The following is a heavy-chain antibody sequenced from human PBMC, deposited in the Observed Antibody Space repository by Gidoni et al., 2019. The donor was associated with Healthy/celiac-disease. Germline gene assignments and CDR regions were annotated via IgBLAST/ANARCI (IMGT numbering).Heavy chain of an antibody. CDR1: GFTFSSYA. J-gene: IGHJ4*02. CDR3: ARGYYYDSSGYLDY. V-gene: IGHV3-30-3*01. CDR2: ISYDGSNK. D-gene: IGHD3-22*01. Sequence: QVQLVESGGGVVQPGRSPGLSCAASGFTFSSYAMHWVRQAPGKGMEWVAVISYDGSNKYYADSVKGRFTISRDNSKNTLYLQMNSLRAEDTAVYYCARGYYYDSSGYLDYWGQGTLVTVSS.